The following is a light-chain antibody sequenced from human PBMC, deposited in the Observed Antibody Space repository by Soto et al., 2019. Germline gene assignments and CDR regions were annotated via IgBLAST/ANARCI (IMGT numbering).Light chain of an antibody. Sequence: QSALTQSASVSGSPGQSITIPCTGTSSDVGGYDYVSWYQQHPGKVPKLIIYEVIKWPSGVSHRFSGSKSGNTASLTISGLQTEDEADYYCSSYTTSSALVFGGGTQLTVL. V-gene: IGLV2-14*01. CDR3: SSYTTSSALV. CDR2: EVI. J-gene: IGLJ2*01. CDR1: SSDVGGYDY.